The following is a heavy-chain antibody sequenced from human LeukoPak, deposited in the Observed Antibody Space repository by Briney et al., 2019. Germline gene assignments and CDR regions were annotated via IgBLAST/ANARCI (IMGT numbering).Heavy chain of an antibody. J-gene: IGHJ4*02. D-gene: IGHD1-26*01. CDR3: ATDISGTLAYYFDN. CDR1: GFTFDDYG. V-gene: IGHV3-20*04. CDR2: INWNGGNT. Sequence: GGSLRLSCAASGFTFDDYGMSWVRQAPGKGLEWVAGINWNGGNTGYSDSVKGRFTISRDNAKNSLYLQMDSLRPEDTALYYCATDISGTLAYYFDNWGQGTQVTDSS.